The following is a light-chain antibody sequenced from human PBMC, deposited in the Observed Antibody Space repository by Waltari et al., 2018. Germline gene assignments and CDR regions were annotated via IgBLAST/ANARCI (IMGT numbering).Light chain of an antibody. CDR3: QQYNNWPPGT. CDR2: VTS. Sequence: ETIMTQSPAILSVSPGETATLSCRASKSVGNNVAWFQQTPGQAPRLLIYVTSSRSTGIPDRFSGSGSETEFTLTISSLQSEDIAVYYCQQYNNWPPGTFGQGTKVEI. J-gene: IGKJ1*01. V-gene: IGKV3-15*01. CDR1: KSVGNN.